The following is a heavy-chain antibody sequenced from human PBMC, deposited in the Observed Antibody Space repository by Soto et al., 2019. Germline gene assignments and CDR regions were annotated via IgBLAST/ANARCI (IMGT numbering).Heavy chain of an antibody. CDR2: IYYSGST. V-gene: IGHV4-30-4*01. D-gene: IGHD3-10*01. CDR1: GGSISSGDYY. Sequence: SETLSLTCTVSGGSISSGDYYWSWIRQPPGKGLEWIGYIYYSGSTYYNPSLKSRVTISVDTSKNQFSLKLSSVTAADTAVYYCARVGRSWEVRGVINYWGQGTLVTVSS. J-gene: IGHJ4*02. CDR3: ARVGRSWEVRGVINY.